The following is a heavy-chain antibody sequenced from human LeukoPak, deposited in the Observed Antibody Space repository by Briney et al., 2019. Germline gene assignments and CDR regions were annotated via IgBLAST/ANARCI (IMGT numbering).Heavy chain of an antibody. CDR1: GFTFSSYS. J-gene: IGHJ4*02. Sequence: GGSLRLSCAASGFTFSSYSMNCGRQAPGKGLEWVSAISSSSSYIYYAHSVKGRFTISRDNAKNSLYLQMNSLRAEDTAVYYCARIGRRGDYTDYWGQGTLVTVSS. V-gene: IGHV3-21*01. CDR3: ARIGRRGDYTDY. D-gene: IGHD4-17*01. CDR2: ISSSSSYI.